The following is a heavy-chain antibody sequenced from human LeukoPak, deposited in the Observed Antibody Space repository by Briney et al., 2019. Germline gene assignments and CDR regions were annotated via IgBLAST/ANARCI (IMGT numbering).Heavy chain of an antibody. CDR1: GFTFTNDW. CDR3: AREMGVPPIYYYGMDV. CDR2: ISSSSSTI. V-gene: IGHV3-48*01. J-gene: IGHJ6*02. D-gene: IGHD2-8*01. Sequence: GGSLRLSCAASGFTFTNDWMNWVRQAPGKGLEWVSYISSSSSTIYYADSVKGRFTISRDNAKNSLYLQMNSLRAEDTAVYYCAREMGVPPIYYYGMDVWGQGTTVTVSS.